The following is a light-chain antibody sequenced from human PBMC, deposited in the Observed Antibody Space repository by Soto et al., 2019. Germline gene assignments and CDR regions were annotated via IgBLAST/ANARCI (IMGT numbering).Light chain of an antibody. CDR2: DTS. V-gene: IGLV7-46*01. J-gene: IGLJ2*01. CDR1: TGAVTSGHY. Sequence: QAVVTQEPSLTVSPGGTVTLTCGSSTGAVTSGHYPYWFQQKAGQVPRTLIYDTSNKHSWTPARFSGSLLGGKAALTLSGAQPEDEAEYYCLLAYSGARVFGGGTKLTVL. CDR3: LLAYSGARV.